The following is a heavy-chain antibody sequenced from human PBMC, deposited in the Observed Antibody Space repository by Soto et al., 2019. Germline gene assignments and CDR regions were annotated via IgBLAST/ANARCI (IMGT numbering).Heavy chain of an antibody. V-gene: IGHV3-30-3*01. CDR2: ISYDGSNK. J-gene: IGHJ4*02. D-gene: IGHD3-22*01. CDR3: ARGGFPGGVITSPSGY. CDR1: GFTFSSYA. Sequence: GGSLRLSCAASGFTFSSYAMHWVRQAPGKGLEWVAVISYDGSNKYYADSVKGRFTISRDNSKNTLYLQMNSLRAEDTAVYYCARGGFPGGVITSPSGYWGQGTLVTVSS.